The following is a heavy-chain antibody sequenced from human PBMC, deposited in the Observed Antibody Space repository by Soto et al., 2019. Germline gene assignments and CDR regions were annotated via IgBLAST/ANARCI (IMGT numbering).Heavy chain of an antibody. CDR3: ARDGGEITIFGVVITDY. Sequence: ASVKVSCKASGYTFASFGIGWVRQAPGQGLEWMGWISAYNGNANYAHKLHGRVTITTDTSTSTAYMELRSLRSDDTAVYYCARDGGEITIFGVVITDYWGQGTMVIVSS. J-gene: IGHJ4*02. CDR2: ISAYNGNA. V-gene: IGHV1-18*04. CDR1: GYTFASFG. D-gene: IGHD3-3*01.